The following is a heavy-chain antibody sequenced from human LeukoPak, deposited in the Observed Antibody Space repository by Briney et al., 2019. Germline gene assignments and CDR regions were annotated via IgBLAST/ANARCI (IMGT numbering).Heavy chain of an antibody. Sequence: ASVKVSCKASGYTFTSYYMHWVRQAPGQGLEWMGLINPSGGSTSYAQKFQGRVTMTRDTSTSTVYMELSSLRSEDTAVYYCARARTFKYYDFWSGPLAGMDVWGQGTTVTVSS. CDR2: INPSGGST. J-gene: IGHJ6*02. CDR3: ARARTFKYYDFWSGPLAGMDV. D-gene: IGHD3-3*01. V-gene: IGHV1-46*01. CDR1: GYTFTSYY.